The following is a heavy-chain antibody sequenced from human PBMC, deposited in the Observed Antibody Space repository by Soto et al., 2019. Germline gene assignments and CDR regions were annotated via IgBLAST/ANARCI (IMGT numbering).Heavy chain of an antibody. CDR3: ARDLWVEPELYYYGMDV. CDR2: IFYSGTT. CDR1: GYSISSGNY. V-gene: IGHV4-30-4*01. Sequence: SSETLSLTCAVSGYSISSGNYWSWIRQTPGKGLEWIGHIFYSGTTYYNPSLKSRLTISVDTSKNHFSLRLTSVTAADTAVYYCARDLWVEPELYYYGMDVWGQGTTVTVSS. D-gene: IGHD1-1*01. J-gene: IGHJ6*02.